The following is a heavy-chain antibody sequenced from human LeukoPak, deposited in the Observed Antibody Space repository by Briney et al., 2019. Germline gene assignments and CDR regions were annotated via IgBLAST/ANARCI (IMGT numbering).Heavy chain of an antibody. CDR3: ARGFVVVPAAMGY. V-gene: IGHV1-8*03. J-gene: IGHJ4*02. CDR2: MNPNSGNT. D-gene: IGHD2-2*01. Sequence: GASVKVSCKASGYTFTSYDINWVRQATGQGLEWMGWMNPNSGNTGYAQKFQGRVTITRNTSISTAYMELSSLRSEDTAVSYCARGFVVVPAAMGYWGQGTLVTVSS. CDR1: GYTFTSYD.